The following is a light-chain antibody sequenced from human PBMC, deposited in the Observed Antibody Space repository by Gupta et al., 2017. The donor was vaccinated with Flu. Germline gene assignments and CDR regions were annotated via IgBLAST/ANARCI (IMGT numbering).Light chain of an antibody. J-gene: IGLJ1*01. CDR1: SSDIGNYNR. CDR2: EVS. CDR3: SSYTSSYTYV. V-gene: IGLV2-18*02. Sequence: QSALTQPPSVSGSPGQSVTISCTGTSSDIGNYNRVSWYQQPPGTAPKLMIYEVSNRPSGVPDRFSGSKSGNTASLTISGLPAEDEADYYCSSYTSSYTYVFGTGTKLTVL.